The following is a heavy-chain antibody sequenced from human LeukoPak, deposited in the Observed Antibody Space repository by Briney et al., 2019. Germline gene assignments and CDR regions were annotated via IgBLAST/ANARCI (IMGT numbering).Heavy chain of an antibody. CDR3: ARRGARGLLGGLDY. V-gene: IGHV5-51*01. D-gene: IGHD3-10*01. Sequence: GESLKISCKASGYSFNTYWIAWVRQMPGKGLEWMGIIYPGDSDTRYSPSFQGQVTISADKSITTAYLQWSTLKASDSAMYYCARRGARGLLGGLDYWGQGTLVPVSS. CDR1: GYSFNTYW. CDR2: IYPGDSDT. J-gene: IGHJ4*02.